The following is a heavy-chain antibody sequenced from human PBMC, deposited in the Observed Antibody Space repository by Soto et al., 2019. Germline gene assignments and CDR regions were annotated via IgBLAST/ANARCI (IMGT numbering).Heavy chain of an antibody. D-gene: IGHD4-17*01. Sequence: QLQLQESGPGLLRPSETLSLTCNISGGAISSSSYFWAWVRQPPGKTLEWIGHILYSGATHYNEPLKRRVTLSVDTSKNQFSLRLNSVTPADTAVYYCARGDGYYGVLFDYWGQGTLVPVSS. J-gene: IGHJ4*02. CDR3: ARGDGYYGVLFDY. V-gene: IGHV4-39*01. CDR2: ILYSGAT. CDR1: GGAISSSSYF.